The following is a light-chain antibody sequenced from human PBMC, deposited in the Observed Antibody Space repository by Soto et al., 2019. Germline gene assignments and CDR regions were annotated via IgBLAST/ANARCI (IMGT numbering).Light chain of an antibody. V-gene: IGKV1-5*01. Sequence: DIQMTQSPSTLSASLGDRVTITCRASQSINIWLAWFQQKPGKAPKLLISDVSSLESGVPSRFSGSGFGTEFTLTISSLQPDDVATYYCQQYNSYWTFGQGTKV. CDR3: QQYNSYWT. J-gene: IGKJ1*01. CDR2: DVS. CDR1: QSINIW.